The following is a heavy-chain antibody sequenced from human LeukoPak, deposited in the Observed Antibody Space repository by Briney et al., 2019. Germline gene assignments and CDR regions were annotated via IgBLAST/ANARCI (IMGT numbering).Heavy chain of an antibody. J-gene: IGHJ4*02. CDR2: INHSGST. CDR1: GGSLSGYY. V-gene: IGHV4-34*01. Sequence: SETLSLTCAVYGGSLSGYYWSWIRQPPGKGLEWIGEINHSGSTNYNPSLKSRVTISVDTSKNQFSLKLSSVTAADTAVYYCARRNPPSGFDYWGQGTLVTVSS. D-gene: IGHD1-14*01. CDR3: ARRNPPSGFDY.